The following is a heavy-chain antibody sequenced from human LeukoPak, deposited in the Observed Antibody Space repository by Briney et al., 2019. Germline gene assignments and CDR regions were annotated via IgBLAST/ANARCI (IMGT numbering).Heavy chain of an antibody. CDR3: ARVLNYYDRVGYYFLF. V-gene: IGHV3-30-3*01. CDR1: GFTFSGYD. D-gene: IGHD3-22*01. CDR2: ISYDGSNK. J-gene: IGHJ4*02. Sequence: GGSLRLSCAASGFTFSGYDWNWVRQAPGKGLEWVAVISYDGSNKYYADSVKGRFTISRDNSKNTLFLQMNSLRAEDTAVYYCARVLNYYDRVGYYFLFGGQRTLVTVSS.